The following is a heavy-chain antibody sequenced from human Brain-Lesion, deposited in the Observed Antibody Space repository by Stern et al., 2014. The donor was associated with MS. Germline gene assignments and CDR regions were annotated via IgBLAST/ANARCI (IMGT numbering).Heavy chain of an antibody. CDR2: ISYDGSNK. CDR1: GFTFSSFG. D-gene: IGHD3-22*01. V-gene: IGHV3-30*18. J-gene: IGHJ4*02. Sequence: VQLLESGGGVVQPGRPLRLSCAASGFTFSSFGMHWVRQAPGKGLEWVAVISYDGSNKYYADSVKGRFTISRDNSKNTLYMQMNRLRAEDTAVYYCAKDRQWLTYFFDYWGQGSLVTVSS. CDR3: AKDRQWLTYFFDY.